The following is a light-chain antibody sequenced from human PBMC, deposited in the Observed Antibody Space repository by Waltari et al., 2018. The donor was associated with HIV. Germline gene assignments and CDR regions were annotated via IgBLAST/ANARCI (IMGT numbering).Light chain of an antibody. CDR3: SSYTSSSTLVV. CDR1: SSDVGGYNY. CDR2: DVS. V-gene: IGLV2-14*01. Sequence: QSALTQPASVSGSPGQPITISCTRTSSDVGGYNYVSWYQQHPGKAPKLMIYDVSNRPSGVSNRFSGSKSGNTASLTISGLQAEDEADYYCSSYTSSSTLVVFGGGTKLTVL. J-gene: IGLJ2*01.